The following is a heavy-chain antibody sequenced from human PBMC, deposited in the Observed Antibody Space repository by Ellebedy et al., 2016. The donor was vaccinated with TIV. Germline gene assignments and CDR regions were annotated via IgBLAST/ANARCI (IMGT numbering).Heavy chain of an antibody. D-gene: IGHD3-10*01. CDR3: TRYVGFGEPRGYYYGMDV. J-gene: IGHJ6*02. CDR1: GFTFGDYA. V-gene: IGHV3-49*03. Sequence: GESLKISCTASGFTFGDYAMSWFRQAPGKGLEWVGFIRSKAYGGTTEYAASVKGRFTISRDDSKSIAYLQMNSLKTEDTAVYYCTRYVGFGEPRGYYYGMDVWGQGTTVTVSS. CDR2: IRSKAYGGTT.